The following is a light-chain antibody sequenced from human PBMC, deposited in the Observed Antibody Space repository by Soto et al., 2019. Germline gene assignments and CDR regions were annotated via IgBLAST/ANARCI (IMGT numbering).Light chain of an antibody. J-gene: IGKJ4*01. CDR1: QSISSE. V-gene: IGKV1-5*03. CDR2: KAS. CDR3: QQYNSYSLLT. Sequence: DIQMTQSPSTLSASVGDRVIITCRASQSISSELAWYQQKPGKAPNLLIYKASSLESGGVPSRFSGSGSGAEFTLTISSLQPDDFATYYCQQYNSYSLLTFGGGTKVEIK.